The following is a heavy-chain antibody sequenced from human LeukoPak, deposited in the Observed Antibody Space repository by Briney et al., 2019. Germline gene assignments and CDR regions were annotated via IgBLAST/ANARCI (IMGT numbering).Heavy chain of an antibody. CDR2: INPSGGST. J-gene: IGHJ6*03. V-gene: IGHV1-46*01. Sequence: ASVKVSCEASGYTFTGYYMHWVRQAPGQGLEWMGIINPSGGSTSYAQKFQGRVTMTRDMSTSTDYMELSSLRSEDTAVYYCARARYYGSGSYWDYYYYYMDVWGKGTTVTISS. CDR3: ARARYYGSGSYWDYYYYYMDV. CDR1: GYTFTGYY. D-gene: IGHD3-10*01.